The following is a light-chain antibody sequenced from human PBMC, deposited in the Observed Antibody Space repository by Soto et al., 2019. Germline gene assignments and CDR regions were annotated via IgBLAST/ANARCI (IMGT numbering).Light chain of an antibody. Sequence: EIVLTQSPGTLSLSPGERATLSCRASQSVSSSYLAWYQQKPGQAPRLLIYGASSRATGIPDRFSGSGSETDFTLDISILEPEDFAVYYCQQYGSSSVTFGQGTKLEIK. CDR1: QSVSSSY. CDR2: GAS. CDR3: QQYGSSSVT. V-gene: IGKV3-20*01. J-gene: IGKJ2*01.